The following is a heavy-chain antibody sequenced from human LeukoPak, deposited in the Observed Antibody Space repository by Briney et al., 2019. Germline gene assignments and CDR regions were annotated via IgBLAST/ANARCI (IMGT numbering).Heavy chain of an antibody. D-gene: IGHD3-10*01. CDR1: GGSISSYY. J-gene: IGHJ4*02. CDR2: IYYSGST. CDR3: ARGGSGSYYNPFVG. Sequence: SETLSLTCTVSGGSISSYYWSWIRQPPGKGLEWIGYIYYSGSTNYNPSLKSRVTISVDTSKNQFSLKLSSVPAADTAVYYCARGGSGSYYNPFVGWGQGTLVTVSS. V-gene: IGHV4-59*01.